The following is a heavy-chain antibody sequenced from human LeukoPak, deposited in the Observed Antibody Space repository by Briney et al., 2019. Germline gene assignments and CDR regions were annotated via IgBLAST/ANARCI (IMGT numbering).Heavy chain of an antibody. V-gene: IGHV1-46*01. Sequence: ASVKVSCKASGYTFTSYYMHWVRQAPGQGLEWMGIINPSGGSTSYAQKFQGRVTMTRDTSTSTVYMELSSLRSEDTAVYYCARGRNQDFWSGYYRYYYYMDVWGKGTTVTVSS. J-gene: IGHJ6*03. CDR2: INPSGGST. CDR1: GYTFTSYY. CDR3: ARGRNQDFWSGYYRYYYYMDV. D-gene: IGHD3-3*01.